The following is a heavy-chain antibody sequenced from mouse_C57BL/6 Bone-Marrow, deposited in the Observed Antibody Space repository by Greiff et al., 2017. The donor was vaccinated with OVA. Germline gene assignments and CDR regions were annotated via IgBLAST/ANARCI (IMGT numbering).Heavy chain of an antibody. D-gene: IGHD2-2*01. CDR1: GYSFTSYY. J-gene: IGHJ4*01. Sequence: VQLQQSGPELVKPGASVKISCKASGYSFTSYYIHWVKQRPGQGLEWIGWIYPGSGNTKYNEKFKGKATLTADTSSSTAYMQLSSLTSDDSAVYYCARGGLPLAMDYWGQGTSVTVSS. CDR3: ARGGLPLAMDY. CDR2: IYPGSGNT. V-gene: IGHV1-66*01.